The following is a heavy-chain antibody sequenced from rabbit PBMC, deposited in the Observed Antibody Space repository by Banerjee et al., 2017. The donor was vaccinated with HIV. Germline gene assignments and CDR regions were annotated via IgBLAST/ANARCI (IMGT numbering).Heavy chain of an antibody. J-gene: IGHJ4*01. CDR3: ARGSVGAGYSTYYFDF. CDR2: IDAGSSGST. Sequence: QEQLKETGGGLVQPGGSLTLTCTASGFSFSSSYWIYWVRQAPGKGLEWIACIDAGSSGSTDYASWAKGRFTISKTSSTTVTLQMTSLTAADTATYFCARGSVGAGYSTYYFDFWGPGTLVTV. D-gene: IGHD1-1*01. CDR1: GFSFSSSYW. V-gene: IGHV1S45*01.